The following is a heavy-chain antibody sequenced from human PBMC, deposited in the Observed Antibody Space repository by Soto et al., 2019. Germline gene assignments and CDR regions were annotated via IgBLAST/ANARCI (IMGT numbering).Heavy chain of an antibody. D-gene: IGHD3-3*01. CDR2: MNPNSGNT. Sequence: ASVKVSCKASGYTFTSYDINWVRQATGQGLEWMGWMNPNSGNTGYAQKFQGRVTMTRNTSISTAYMELSSLRSEDTAVYYCARGRTYYDFWSGYRPYHYYYYMDVWGKGTTVTVSS. CDR1: GYTFTSYD. CDR3: ARGRTYYDFWSGYRPYHYYYYMDV. J-gene: IGHJ6*03. V-gene: IGHV1-8*01.